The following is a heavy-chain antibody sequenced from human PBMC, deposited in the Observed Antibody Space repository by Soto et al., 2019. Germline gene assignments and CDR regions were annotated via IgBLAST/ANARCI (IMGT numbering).Heavy chain of an antibody. CDR2: IRGTAT. D-gene: IGHD2-21*01. CDR3: AKCSVLSSTSGGWCNWFEP. CDR1: GFSFSSFA. J-gene: IGHJ5*02. V-gene: IGHV3-23*01. Sequence: EVQLLESGGTLVQPGESLRLSCEVSGFSFSSFAMNWVRQAPGEGLEWVSSIRGTATSYAASVKGRFNISRDKSKNTVCLQMMTLRGEDTAVYYCAKCSVLSSTSGGWCNWFEPWGQVTLVIVSS.